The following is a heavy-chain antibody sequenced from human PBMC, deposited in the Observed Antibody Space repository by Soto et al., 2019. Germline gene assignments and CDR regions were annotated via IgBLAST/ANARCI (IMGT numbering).Heavy chain of an antibody. CDR2: ISYDGSNK. CDR1: GFTFSSYG. V-gene: IGHV3-30*18. CDR3: AKILRQQQPTPYYYYYGMDV. D-gene: IGHD6-13*01. J-gene: IGHJ6*02. Sequence: PGGSLRLSCAASGFTFSSYGMHWVRQAPGKGLEWVAVISYDGSNKYYADSVKGRFTISRDNSKNTLYLQMNSLRAEDTAVYYCAKILRQQQPTPYYYYYGMDVWGQGTTVTVSS.